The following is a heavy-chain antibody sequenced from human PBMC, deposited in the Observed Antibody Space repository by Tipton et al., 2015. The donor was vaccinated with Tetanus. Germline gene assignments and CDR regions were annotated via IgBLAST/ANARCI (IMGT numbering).Heavy chain of an antibody. CDR3: STDINGEAY. D-gene: IGHD3-10*01. J-gene: IGHJ4*02. V-gene: IGHV1-69-2*01. CDR1: GYTFIDYY. Sequence: VQLVQSGAAVKKPGATVKISCMVSGYTFIDYYIHWVQQAPGKGLEWMGLIDPEDGETVYAEKFQGRVTITADTSTDTAYMELRSLRFDDTATYYCSTDINGEAYWGQGTPVTVSS. CDR2: IDPEDGET.